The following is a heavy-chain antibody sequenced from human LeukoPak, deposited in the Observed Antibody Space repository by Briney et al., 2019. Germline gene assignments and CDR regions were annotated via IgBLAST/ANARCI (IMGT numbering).Heavy chain of an antibody. CDR2: IFYTGST. CDR3: ARHNGNNYFGI. CDR1: GDSISSSSYY. D-gene: IGHD5-24*01. V-gene: IGHV4-39*01. J-gene: IGHJ4*02. Sequence: SETLSLTCHVSGDSISSSSYYWGWIRQPPGKGLDWVGTIFYTGSTYYNPSLRSRLTMSVDMSKNRFSLNLRSVTAADSGLYYCARHNGNNYFGIWGQGTLVTVSS.